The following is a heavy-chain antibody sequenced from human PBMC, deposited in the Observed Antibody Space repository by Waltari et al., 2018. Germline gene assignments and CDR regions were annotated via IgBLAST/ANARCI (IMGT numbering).Heavy chain of an antibody. CDR1: GFTFSHFA. CDR2: FSGSVGTS. J-gene: IGHJ4*02. CDR3: AKDRGSGRIFFDS. V-gene: IGHV3-23*01. D-gene: IGHD3-10*01. Sequence: EVQLLESGGDLIEPGGSLRLSCAASGFTFSHFAMTWVRQAPGRGLVLVSSFSGSVGTSYYTESVTGRFTGSRDNSDNTLYLQMNNLRADDTGIYYCAKDRGSGRIFFDSWGRGTLVVVSS.